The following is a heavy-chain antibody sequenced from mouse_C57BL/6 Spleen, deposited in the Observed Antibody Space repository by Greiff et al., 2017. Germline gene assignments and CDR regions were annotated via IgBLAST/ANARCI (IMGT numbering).Heavy chain of an antibody. Sequence: VQLQQSGGGLVKPGGSLKLSCAASGFTFSDYGMPWVRQAPEKGLEWVAYISSGSSTIYYAATVKGRFTISRDKAKNTLFLQMTSLRSEDTSMYYCAGLGRAYWGQATLVTVSA. CDR3: AGLGRAY. J-gene: IGHJ3*01. V-gene: IGHV5-17*01. CDR2: ISSGSSTI. CDR1: GFTFSDYG. D-gene: IGHD4-1*01.